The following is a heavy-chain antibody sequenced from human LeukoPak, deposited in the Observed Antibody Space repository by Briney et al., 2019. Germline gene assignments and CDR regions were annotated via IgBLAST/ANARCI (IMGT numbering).Heavy chain of an antibody. J-gene: IGHJ6*04. CDR1: GYTSTSYY. Sequence: ASVKVSCKASGYTSTSYYMHWVRQAPGQGLEWMGIINPSGGSTSYAQKFQGRVTMTRDTSTSTVYMELSSLRSEDTAVYYCARDRSAAPTYYYYGMDVWGKGTTVTVSS. CDR3: ARDRSAAPTYYYYGMDV. CDR2: INPSGGST. D-gene: IGHD2-15*01. V-gene: IGHV1-46*01.